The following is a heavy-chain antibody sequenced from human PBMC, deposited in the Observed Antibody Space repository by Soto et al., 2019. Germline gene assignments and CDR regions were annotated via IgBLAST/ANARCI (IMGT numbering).Heavy chain of an antibody. CDR2: ISPILGIA. V-gene: IGHV1-69*02. D-gene: IGHD1-7*01. J-gene: IGHJ4*02. Sequence: QVQLVQSGAEVKKPGSSVTVSCKASGGTFSSYTISWVRQAPGQGLEWMGRISPILGIANCAQKFQGRVTLTGDRSTSTAYMELRRLRSEDTAVYYCARVGSAGTGGYYFDYWGQGTLVTVSS. CDR1: GGTFSSYT. CDR3: ARVGSAGTGGYYFDY.